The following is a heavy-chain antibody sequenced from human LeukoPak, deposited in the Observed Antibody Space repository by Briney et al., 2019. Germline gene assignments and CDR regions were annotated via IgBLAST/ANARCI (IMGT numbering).Heavy chain of an antibody. J-gene: IGHJ4*02. Sequence: ETLSLTCAVYGGSFSGYYWSWIRQPPGKGLEWIGEIDHSGSTNYNPSLKSRVTISVDTSKNQFSLKLSSVTAADTAVYYCAREYSGYASWGQGTLVTVSS. CDR3: AREYSGYAS. CDR2: IDHSGST. CDR1: GGSFSGYY. D-gene: IGHD5-12*01. V-gene: IGHV4-34*01.